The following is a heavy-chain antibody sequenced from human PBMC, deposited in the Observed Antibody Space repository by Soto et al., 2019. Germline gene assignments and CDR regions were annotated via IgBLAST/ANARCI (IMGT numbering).Heavy chain of an antibody. Sequence: QVQLVQSGAEVKKPGSSVKVSCKASGGTFSSYAIIWVRQAPGQGLEWMGGIVPIFGTANYAQKFQGRVTITADESTSTAYMELSSLRSEDTAVYYCARVGLGELSSINLDFDYWGQGTLVTVSS. CDR2: IVPIFGTA. D-gene: IGHD3-16*02. J-gene: IGHJ4*02. V-gene: IGHV1-69*12. CDR1: GGTFSSYA. CDR3: ARVGLGELSSINLDFDY.